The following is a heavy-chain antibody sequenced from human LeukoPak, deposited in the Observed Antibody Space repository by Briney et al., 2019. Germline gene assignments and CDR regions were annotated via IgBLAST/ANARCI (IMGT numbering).Heavy chain of an antibody. Sequence: PGGSLRLSCAASGFTFSSYSMNWVRQAPGKGLEWVSYISSSSSTIYYADSVKGRFTISRDNAKNSLYLQMNSLRAEDTAVYYCAKPQEYYYYYGMDVWGQGTTVTVSS. CDR2: ISSSSSTI. CDR3: AKPQEYYYYYGMDV. CDR1: GFTFSSYS. V-gene: IGHV3-48*01. J-gene: IGHJ6*02.